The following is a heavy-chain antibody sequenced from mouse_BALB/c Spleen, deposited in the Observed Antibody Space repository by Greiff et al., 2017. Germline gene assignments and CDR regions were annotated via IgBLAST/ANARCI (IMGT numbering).Heavy chain of an antibody. Sequence: EVHLVESGGGLVKPGGSLKLSCAASGFTFSSYAMSWVRQTPEKRLEWVATISSGGSYTYYPDSVKGRFTISRDNAKNTLYLQMSSLRSEDTAMYYCARGDNFDYWGQGTTLTVSS. D-gene: IGHD2-13*01. CDR2: ISSGGSYT. V-gene: IGHV5-9-3*01. J-gene: IGHJ2*01. CDR1: GFTFSSYA. CDR3: ARGDNFDY.